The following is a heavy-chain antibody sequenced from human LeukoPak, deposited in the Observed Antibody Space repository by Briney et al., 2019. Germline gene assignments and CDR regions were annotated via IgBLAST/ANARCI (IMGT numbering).Heavy chain of an antibody. D-gene: IGHD3-22*01. V-gene: IGHV3-21*01. Sequence: GGSLRLSCAASGFXFSSYSINWVRQAPGKGLEWVSSISSSSSYIYYADSVKGRFTISRDNAKNSLYLQMNSLRAEDTAVYYCANLLLYYYYDSSAAFDIWGQGTMVTVSS. CDR2: ISSSSSYI. CDR3: ANLLLYYYYDSSAAFDI. J-gene: IGHJ3*02. CDR1: GFXFSSYS.